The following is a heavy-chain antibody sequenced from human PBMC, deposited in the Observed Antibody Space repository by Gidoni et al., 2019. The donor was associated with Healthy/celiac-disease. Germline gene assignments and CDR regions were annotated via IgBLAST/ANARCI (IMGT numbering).Heavy chain of an antibody. CDR2: IKSKTDDGTT. D-gene: IGHD6-6*01. CDR1: GFTFSNAW. V-gene: IGHV3-15*01. J-gene: IGHJ4*02. Sequence: EVQLVESGGGLVQPGGSLRLSCAASGFTFSNAWMSLVRQAPGKGLEWVGRIKSKTDDGTTDYAAPVKGRFTISRDDSKNTLYLQMNSLKTEDTAVYYCTTDTYSSSSAYWGQGTLVTVSS. CDR3: TTDTYSSSSAY.